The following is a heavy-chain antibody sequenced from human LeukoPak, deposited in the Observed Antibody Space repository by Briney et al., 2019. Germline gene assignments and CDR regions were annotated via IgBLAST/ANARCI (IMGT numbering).Heavy chain of an antibody. CDR2: IYYSGST. J-gene: IGHJ5*02. D-gene: IGHD3-10*01. Sequence: SETLSLTCTVSGGSISSYYWSWIRQPPGKGLEWIGYIYYSGSTNYNPSLKSRVTISVDTSKNQFSLKLSSVTAADTAVYYCARGGLLWFGEYQFDPWGQGTLVTVSS. CDR3: ARGGLLWFGEYQFDP. V-gene: IGHV4-59*12. CDR1: GGSISSYY.